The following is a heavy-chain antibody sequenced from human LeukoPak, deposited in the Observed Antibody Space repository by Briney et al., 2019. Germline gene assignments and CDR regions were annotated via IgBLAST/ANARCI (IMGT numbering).Heavy chain of an antibody. J-gene: IGHJ3*02. CDR3: AGEGYIGIDVGALDI. Sequence: GGSLRLSCAASGFTFSSYAMSWVRQAPGKGLEWVSAISGSGGSTYYADSVKGRFTVSRDNAKNTLYLQMNSLRAEDTAVYYCAGEGYIGIDVGALDIWGQGTRVTVSS. CDR2: ISGSGGST. CDR1: GFTFSSYA. V-gene: IGHV3-23*01. D-gene: IGHD1-1*01.